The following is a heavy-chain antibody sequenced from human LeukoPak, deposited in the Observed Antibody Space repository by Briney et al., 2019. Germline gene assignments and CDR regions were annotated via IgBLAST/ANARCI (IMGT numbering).Heavy chain of an antibody. Sequence: GESLKISCKGSGYSFTSYWIGWVRQMPGKSLEWMGIIYPGDSDTRYSPSFQGQVTISADKSISTAYLQWSSLKASDTAMYYCARHGASGSYYYYYGMDVWGQGTTVTVSS. D-gene: IGHD1-26*01. CDR1: GYSFTSYW. CDR3: ARHGASGSYYYYYGMDV. J-gene: IGHJ6*02. CDR2: IYPGDSDT. V-gene: IGHV5-51*01.